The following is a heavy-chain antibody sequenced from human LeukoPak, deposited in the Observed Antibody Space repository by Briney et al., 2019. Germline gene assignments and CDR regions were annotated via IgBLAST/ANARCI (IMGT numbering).Heavy chain of an antibody. D-gene: IGHD6-13*01. CDR3: ARDAGSSWYDY. CDR2: ISGSGGTT. Sequence: PGGSLRLSCAASGFSFSNYAMSWVRQAPGKGLEWVSAISGSGGTTNYADSVKGRFTISRDNSKNTLYLQMDSLRAEDTAVYYCARDAGSSWYDYWGQGTLVTVSS. V-gene: IGHV3-23*01. J-gene: IGHJ4*02. CDR1: GFSFSNYA.